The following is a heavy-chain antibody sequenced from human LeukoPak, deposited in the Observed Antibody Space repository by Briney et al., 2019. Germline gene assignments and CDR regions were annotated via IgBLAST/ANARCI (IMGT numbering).Heavy chain of an antibody. V-gene: IGHV1-69*01. CDR3: ARGAVIAHFDY. CDR1: GGTFSSYA. J-gene: IGHJ4*02. D-gene: IGHD2-21*01. Sequence: ASVKVSCKASGGTFSSYAISWVRQAPGQGLEWMGGIIPIFGTANYAQKFQGRVTITADESTSTAYMELSSLRSEDTAVFYCARGAVIAHFDYWGQGTLVTVSS. CDR2: IIPIFGTA.